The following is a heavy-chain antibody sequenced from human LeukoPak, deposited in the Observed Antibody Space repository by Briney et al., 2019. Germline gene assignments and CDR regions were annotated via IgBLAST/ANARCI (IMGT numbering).Heavy chain of an antibody. J-gene: IGHJ4*01. CDR3: ARVSLSGYCSGASCYFDY. CDR2: IHYSGST. D-gene: IGHD2-15*01. V-gene: IGHV4-59*01. CDR1: GGSIRSDY. Sequence: SETLSLTCIVSGGSIRSDYWSWIRQPPGKGLECIGVIHYSGSTNYNPSVKSRVTISVDTPKNQFSLKLNSVTAADTAVYFCARVSLSGYCSGASCYFDYWGHGTLVTVSS.